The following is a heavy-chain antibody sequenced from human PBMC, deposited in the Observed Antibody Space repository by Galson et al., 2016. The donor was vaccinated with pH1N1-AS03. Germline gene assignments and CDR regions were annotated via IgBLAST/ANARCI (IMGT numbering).Heavy chain of an antibody. CDR3: ARPASDSSVYSVFDF. Sequence: SVKVSCKASGGTFSSYSTNWVRQVPGQGLEWIGGLIPVLGINNKGQNLQGRVTITADESTTTAYMELRSLRSDDTAVYYCARPASDSSVYSVFDFWGQGTLVTVSS. CDR1: GGTFSSYS. J-gene: IGHJ4*02. CDR2: LIPVLGIN. V-gene: IGHV1-69*10. D-gene: IGHD3-22*01.